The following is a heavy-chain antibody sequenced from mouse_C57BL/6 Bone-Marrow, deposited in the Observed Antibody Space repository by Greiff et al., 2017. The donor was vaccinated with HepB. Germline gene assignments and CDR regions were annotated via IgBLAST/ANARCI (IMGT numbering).Heavy chain of an antibody. CDR2: IDPSDSYT. J-gene: IGHJ2*01. CDR1: GYTFTSYW. Sequence: VQLQQPGAELVMPGASVKLSCKASGYTFTSYWMHWVKQRPGQGLEWIGEIDPSDSYTNYNQKFKGKSTLTVDKSSSTAYMQLGSLTSEDSAVYYCARRPGNYFDDWGQGTTLTVSS. D-gene: IGHD4-1*01. V-gene: IGHV1-69*01. CDR3: ARRPGNYFDD.